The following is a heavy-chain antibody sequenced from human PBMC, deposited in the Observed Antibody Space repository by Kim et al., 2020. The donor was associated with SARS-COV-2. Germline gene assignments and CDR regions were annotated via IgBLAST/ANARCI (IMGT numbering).Heavy chain of an antibody. CDR2: ISNGGSST. CDR1: GFTLNTYW. D-gene: IGHD3-10*02. J-gene: IGHJ6*02. CDR3: ARGMFSSGFDV. Sequence: GGSLRLSCVASGFTLNTYWINWVRQAPGKGLVWVSRISNGGSSTHCADSVKGRFTMSRDNAENTVILQMHSLRAEDTAVYYCARGMFSSGFDVWGQGTTVTISS. V-gene: IGHV3-74*01.